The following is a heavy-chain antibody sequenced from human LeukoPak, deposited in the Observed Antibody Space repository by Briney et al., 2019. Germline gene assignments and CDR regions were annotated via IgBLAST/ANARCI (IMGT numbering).Heavy chain of an antibody. Sequence: PSETLSLTCAVSGYSISSGYYWGWIRQPPGKGLEWIGSIYHSGSTYYNPSPKSRVTISVDTSKNQFFLKLSSVTAADTAVYYCARDVGYCSGGSCPDAFDIWGQGTMVTVSS. J-gene: IGHJ3*02. CDR3: ARDVGYCSGGSCPDAFDI. D-gene: IGHD2-15*01. V-gene: IGHV4-38-2*02. CDR1: GYSISSGYY. CDR2: IYHSGST.